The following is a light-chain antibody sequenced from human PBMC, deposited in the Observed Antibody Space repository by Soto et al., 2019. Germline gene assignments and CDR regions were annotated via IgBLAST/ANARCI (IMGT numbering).Light chain of an antibody. V-gene: IGKV1-39*01. CDR1: QSISSY. CDR3: QQSYNAPLYT. CDR2: AAS. Sequence: DIQMTQSPSSLSASVGDRVTLTCRASQSISSYLNWYQQKPGKAPKLLIYAASNLQSGVPSRFSGSGSGTDFTLTISTLQPGDVATYYCQQSYNAPLYTFGQGTKLEIK. J-gene: IGKJ2*01.